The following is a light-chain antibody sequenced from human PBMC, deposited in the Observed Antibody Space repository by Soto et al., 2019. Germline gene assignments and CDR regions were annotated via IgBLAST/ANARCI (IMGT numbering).Light chain of an antibody. V-gene: IGKV1-5*03. J-gene: IGKJ1*01. CDR2: KAS. Sequence: DIQITQSPSTLSASVGDRVTITCRASQSISSWLAWYQQKPGKAPKLLIYKASSLESGVPSRFSGSGSGTEFTLTISSLQPDDFAPYYCQQYNSYSPWTFGQGTKVDIK. CDR1: QSISSW. CDR3: QQYNSYSPWT.